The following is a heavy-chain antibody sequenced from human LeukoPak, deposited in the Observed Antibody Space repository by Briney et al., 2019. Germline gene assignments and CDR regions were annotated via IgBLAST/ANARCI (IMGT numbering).Heavy chain of an antibody. CDR3: ARDRDYYDSSGSYAPYYFDF. V-gene: IGHV4-61*01. CDR1: GGSISSSSYY. D-gene: IGHD3-22*01. J-gene: IGHJ4*02. CDR2: IYYSGST. Sequence: SSETLSLTCTVSGGSISSSSYYWGWIRQPPGKGLEWIGYIYYSGSTNYNPSLKSRVTISEDTSKNQFSLKVNSVTAADTAVYYCARDRDYYDSSGSYAPYYFDFWGQGTLVTVSS.